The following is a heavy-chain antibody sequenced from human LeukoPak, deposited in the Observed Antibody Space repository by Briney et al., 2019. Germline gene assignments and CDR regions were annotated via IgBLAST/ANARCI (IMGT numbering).Heavy chain of an antibody. CDR2: INPNSGGT. CDR1: GYTFTGYY. CDR3: ARVEGGTYDAFDI. V-gene: IGHV1-2*02. D-gene: IGHD1-1*01. Sequence: ASVKVSCKASGYTFTGYYMHWVRQAPGQGLEWMGWINPNSGGTNYAQKFQGRVTMTRDTSISTAYMELSRLRSDDTAVYYRARVEGGTYDAFDIWGQGTMVTVSS. J-gene: IGHJ3*02.